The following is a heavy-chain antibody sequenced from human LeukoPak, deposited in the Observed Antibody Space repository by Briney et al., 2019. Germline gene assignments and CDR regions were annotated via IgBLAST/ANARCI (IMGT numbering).Heavy chain of an antibody. CDR1: GFTFSNAW. V-gene: IGHV3-15*01. CDR3: TTDLMGWTAAAAS. CDR2: IKSKTDGGTT. D-gene: IGHD6-13*01. J-gene: IGHJ5*02. Sequence: GGSLRLSCAASGFTFSNAWMSWVRQAPGKGLEWVGRIKSKTDGGTTDYAAPVKGRFTISRDDSKNTLYLQMNSLKTEDTAVYYCTTDLMGWTAAAASWGQGTLVIVSS.